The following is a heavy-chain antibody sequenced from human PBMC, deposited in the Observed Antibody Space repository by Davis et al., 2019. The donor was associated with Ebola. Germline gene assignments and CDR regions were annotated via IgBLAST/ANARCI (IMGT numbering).Heavy chain of an antibody. V-gene: IGHV4-34*01. J-gene: IGHJ6*02. Sequence: MPSETLSLTCAVYGWSFSGHYWSWIRQPPGKGLEWIGEINHSGSTNYNPSLKSRVTISVDTSKNQFSLKLSSVTAADTAVYYCARFRRTFYYYYGMDVWGQGTTVTVSS. D-gene: IGHD1/OR15-1a*01. CDR1: GWSFSGHY. CDR2: INHSGST. CDR3: ARFRRTFYYYYGMDV.